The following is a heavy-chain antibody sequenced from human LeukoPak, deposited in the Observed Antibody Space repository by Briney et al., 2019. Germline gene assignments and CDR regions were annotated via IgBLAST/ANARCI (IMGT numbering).Heavy chain of an antibody. D-gene: IGHD3-22*01. CDR1: GGSISKYY. J-gene: IGHJ4*02. CDR2: IYNSGATT. V-gene: IGHV4-59*01. CDR3: ARAQWYYDGTNYSPSGFDG. Sequence: SETLSLTCIVSGGSISKYYWSWIRQSPGKGLEWIGYIYNSGATTDYNPSLKNRVTISVDTSKNQFSLKVRSVTAADTAVYYCARAQWYYDGTNYSPSGFDGWGQGTLVTVSS.